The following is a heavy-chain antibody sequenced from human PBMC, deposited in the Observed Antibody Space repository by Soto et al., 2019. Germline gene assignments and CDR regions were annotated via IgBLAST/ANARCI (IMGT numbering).Heavy chain of an antibody. J-gene: IGHJ5*02. CDR1: GYTFTGYY. V-gene: IGHV1-2*04. Sequence: QVQLVQSGAEVKKPGASVKVSCKASGYTFTGYYMHWVRQAPGQGLEWMGWIIPNSGGTNYAQKFQGWVTMTRDTSISTAYMELSRLRSDDTAVYYCARDRSTRKIYNWFDPWGQGTLVTVSS. D-gene: IGHD2-2*01. CDR2: IIPNSGGT. CDR3: ARDRSTRKIYNWFDP.